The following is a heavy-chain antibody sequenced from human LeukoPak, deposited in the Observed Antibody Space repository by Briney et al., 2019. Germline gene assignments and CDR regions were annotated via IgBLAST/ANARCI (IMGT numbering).Heavy chain of an antibody. J-gene: IGHJ3*02. V-gene: IGHV4-38-2*02. Sequence: SETLSLTCTVSGYSISSGYYWGWIRQPPGKGLEWIGSISHSGTNYYNPSLKSRVTISVDTSKNQFSLKLSSVTAADTAVYHCARPGDYGDYRAFDIWGQGTMVTVSS. CDR1: GYSISSGYY. CDR3: ARPGDYGDYRAFDI. D-gene: IGHD4-17*01. CDR2: ISHSGTN.